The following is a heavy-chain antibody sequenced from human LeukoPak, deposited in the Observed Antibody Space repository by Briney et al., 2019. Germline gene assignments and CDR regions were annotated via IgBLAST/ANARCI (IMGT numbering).Heavy chain of an antibody. CDR3: ARQSRPGYFDY. J-gene: IGHJ4*02. V-gene: IGHV3-48*01. Sequence: PGRSLRLSCEASGFIFSTYSMNWVRQAPGKGLEWVSYISSSSSTIYYADSVKGRFTISRDNAKNSLSLQMNSLRAEDTAVFYCARQSRPGYFDYWGQGTLVTVSS. CDR2: ISSSSSTI. CDR1: GFIFSTYS.